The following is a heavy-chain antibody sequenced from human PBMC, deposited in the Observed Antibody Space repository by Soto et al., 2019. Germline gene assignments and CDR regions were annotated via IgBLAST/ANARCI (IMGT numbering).Heavy chain of an antibody. CDR1: GFTFSDYA. Sequence: PGGSLRLSCAASGFTFSDYAVNWVRQAPGVGLEWMSYISSSSSAIYFADSLKGRFTFSRDNAKNSLYPKMNSRREEDTVVYYCASILNYCKSTSCYPGERLAYGGQGPLVPVSS. D-gene: IGHD2-2*01. V-gene: IGHV3-48*02. CDR2: ISSSSSAI. J-gene: IGHJ4*02. CDR3: ASILNYCKSTSCYPGERLAY.